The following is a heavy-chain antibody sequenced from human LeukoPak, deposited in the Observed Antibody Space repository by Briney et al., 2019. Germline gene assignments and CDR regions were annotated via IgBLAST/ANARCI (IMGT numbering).Heavy chain of an antibody. D-gene: IGHD4-17*01. CDR3: ARDQGDYGDY. Sequence: GASVKVSCKSYGYTFTSYFMHWVRQAPGQGLEWMGIINPSGGSTNYAQKFQGRVTITADESTSAANMELSSLRSEDTAVYYCARDQGDYGDYWGQGTLVTVSS. V-gene: IGHV1-46*01. J-gene: IGHJ4*02. CDR1: GYTFTSYF. CDR2: INPSGGST.